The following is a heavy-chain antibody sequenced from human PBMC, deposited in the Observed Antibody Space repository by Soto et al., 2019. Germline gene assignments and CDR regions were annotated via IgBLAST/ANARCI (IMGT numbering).Heavy chain of an antibody. Sequence: EVQLVESGGGLVKPGGSLRLSCAASGFTFSSYSMNWVRQAPGKGLEWVSSITSSSSYIYYADSVKGRFTISRDNAKNSLYLQMNSLRAEDTAVYYCARDLEYYYGSGSTGAFDIWGQGTMVTVSS. CDR2: ITSSSSYI. J-gene: IGHJ3*02. CDR1: GFTFSSYS. CDR3: ARDLEYYYGSGSTGAFDI. D-gene: IGHD3-10*01. V-gene: IGHV3-21*01.